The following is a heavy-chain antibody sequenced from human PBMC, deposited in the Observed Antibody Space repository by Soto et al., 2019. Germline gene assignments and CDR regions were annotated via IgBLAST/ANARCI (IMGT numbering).Heavy chain of an antibody. J-gene: IGHJ5*02. CDR2: IYYSGST. Sequence: QVQLQESGPGLVKPSDTLSLTCVVSGYSISSSNWWGWIRQPPGKGLEWIGYIYYSGSTYYNPSLKSPVTMSVDTSNNQFSLKLSSVTAVDTAVYYCARSITLVRGITHNWFDPWGQGTQVTVSS. D-gene: IGHD3-10*01. CDR3: ARSITLVRGITHNWFDP. V-gene: IGHV4-28*01. CDR1: GYSISSSNW.